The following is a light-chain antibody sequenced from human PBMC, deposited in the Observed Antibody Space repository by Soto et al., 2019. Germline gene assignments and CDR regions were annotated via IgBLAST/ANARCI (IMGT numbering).Light chain of an antibody. J-gene: IGKJ5*01. Sequence: DVQMTQSPSTLSGSVVDRVTITCRASQTISSWLAWYQQKAGKAPNLLIYGASNLHSGVPSRFSGSGSGTDFTLTISSLEPEDFAVYYCQQGGNWPLTFGQGTRLEIK. CDR1: QTISSW. V-gene: IGKV1-5*01. CDR2: GAS. CDR3: QQGGNWPLT.